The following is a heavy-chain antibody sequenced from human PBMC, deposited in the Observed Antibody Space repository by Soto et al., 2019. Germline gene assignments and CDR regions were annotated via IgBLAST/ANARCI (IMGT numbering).Heavy chain of an antibody. V-gene: IGHV3-11*01. D-gene: IGHD3-10*01. Sequence: GGSLRLSCAASGFTFSDYYMSWIRQAPGKGLEWVSYISSSGSTIYYADSVKGRFTISRDNAKNSLYLQMNSLRAEDTAVYYCARDMVRGGYYYYMDVWGKGTTVTVSS. CDR2: ISSSGSTI. CDR1: GFTFSDYY. J-gene: IGHJ6*03. CDR3: ARDMVRGGYYYYMDV.